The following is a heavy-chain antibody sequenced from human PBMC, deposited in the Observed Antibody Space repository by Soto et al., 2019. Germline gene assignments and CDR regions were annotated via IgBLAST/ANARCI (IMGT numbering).Heavy chain of an antibody. Sequence: QVQLQQWGAGLLKPSETLSLTCAVYGGSFSGYYWSWIRQPPGKGLEWIGEINHSGSTNYNPSLKRRVTISVDTSKHQFSLPLSSVPAADTAVYYCARDYYDSSGRATIDSWGQGTLVTVSS. CDR3: ARDYYDSSGRATIDS. D-gene: IGHD3-22*01. J-gene: IGHJ4*02. V-gene: IGHV4-34*01. CDR2: INHSGST. CDR1: GGSFSGYY.